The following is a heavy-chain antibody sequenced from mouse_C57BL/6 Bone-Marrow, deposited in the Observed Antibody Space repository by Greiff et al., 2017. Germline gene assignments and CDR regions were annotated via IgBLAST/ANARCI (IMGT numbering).Heavy chain of an antibody. Sequence: VMLVESGGGLVKPGGSLKLSCAASGFTFRSYALSWVRQTPEQRLAWVATISDGGSYTYYPDHVTGRFTISRDNAKNNLYLQMSHLKSEDTAMYYCARDEGRQLRLAWFAYWGQGTLVTVSA. J-gene: IGHJ3*01. CDR2: ISDGGSYT. D-gene: IGHD3-2*02. CDR3: ARDEGRQLRLAWFAY. CDR1: GFTFRSYA. V-gene: IGHV5-4*01.